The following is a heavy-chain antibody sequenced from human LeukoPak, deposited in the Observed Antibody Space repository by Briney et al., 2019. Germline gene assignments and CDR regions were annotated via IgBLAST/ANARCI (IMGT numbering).Heavy chain of an antibody. D-gene: IGHD2-15*01. Sequence: PGGSLRLSCAASGFTFSSYAMSWVRQAPGKGLEWVSSISGSGSYIYYADSMKGRFTLSRDNAENSLYLQMNSLRAEDTAVYYCARDPRQCIGSSCHDPYYFDYWGQGTLVTVSS. CDR1: GFTFSSYA. V-gene: IGHV3-21*01. CDR3: ARDPRQCIGSSCHDPYYFDY. CDR2: ISGSGSYI. J-gene: IGHJ4*02.